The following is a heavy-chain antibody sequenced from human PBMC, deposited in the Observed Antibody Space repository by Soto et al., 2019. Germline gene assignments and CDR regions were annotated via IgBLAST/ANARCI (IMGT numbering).Heavy chain of an antibody. J-gene: IGHJ6*02. CDR3: AKDRGEEGLKFLEWFGGMDV. V-gene: IGHV3-74*01. CDR1: GFTVSNYW. D-gene: IGHD3-3*01. Sequence: GGSLRLSCGASGFTVSNYWMNWVRQAPGKGLVWVSHIKSDGTTSYADSVEGRFTVSRDDAKNTFYLQMNSLRAEDTAVYYCAKDRGEEGLKFLEWFGGMDVWGHGTTVTVSS. CDR2: IKSDGTT.